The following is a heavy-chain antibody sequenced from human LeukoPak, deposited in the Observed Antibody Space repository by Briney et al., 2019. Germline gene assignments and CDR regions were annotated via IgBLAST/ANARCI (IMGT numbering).Heavy chain of an antibody. CDR3: ARDLDY. CDR1: GFTFSSYA. V-gene: IGHV3-30-3*01. J-gene: IGHJ4*02. CDR2: ISYDGSNK. Sequence: GGSLRLSCAASGFTFSSYAMHWVRQAPGKGLEWVAVISYDGSNKYYADSVKGRFTISRDNSKNTLNLQMNSLRAEDTAVYYCARDLDYWGQGTLVTVSS.